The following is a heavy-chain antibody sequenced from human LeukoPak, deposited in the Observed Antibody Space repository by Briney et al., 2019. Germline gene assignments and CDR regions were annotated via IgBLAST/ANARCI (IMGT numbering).Heavy chain of an antibody. CDR2: INHSGST. CDR3: ARGGMRITMIVLHGKRYNWFDP. CDR1: GGSFSGYY. J-gene: IGHJ5*02. Sequence: PSETLSLTCAVYGGSFSGYYWSWIRQPPGKGLEWIGEINHSGSTNYNPSLKSRVTISVDTSKNQFSLKLSSVTAADTAVYYCARGGMRITMIVLHGKRYNWFDPWGQGTLVTVSS. D-gene: IGHD3-22*01. V-gene: IGHV4-34*01.